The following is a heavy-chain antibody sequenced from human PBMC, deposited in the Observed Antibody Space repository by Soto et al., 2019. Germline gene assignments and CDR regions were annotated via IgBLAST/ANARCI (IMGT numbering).Heavy chain of an antibody. CDR2: INHSGST. J-gene: IGHJ5*02. D-gene: IGHD3-3*01. Sequence: SETLSLTCAVYGGSFSGYYWSWIRQPPGKGLEWIGEINHSGSTNYNPSLKSRVTISVDTSKNQFSLKLSSVTAADTAVYYCASGYYDFWSGYPNWFDPWGQGTLVTVSS. CDR3: ASGYYDFWSGYPNWFDP. V-gene: IGHV4-34*01. CDR1: GGSFSGYY.